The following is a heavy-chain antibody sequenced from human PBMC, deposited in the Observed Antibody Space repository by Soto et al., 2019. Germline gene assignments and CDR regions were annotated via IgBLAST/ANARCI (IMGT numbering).Heavy chain of an antibody. CDR2: IFYSGST. D-gene: IGHD3-16*01. Sequence: QVQLQESGPGLVKPSQTLSLTCTVSGGSINNGGYYWSWIRQHPGKGLEWIGYIFYSGSTYYNPSLKSRVTISVDTSKNQFSLKLSSVTAADTAVYYCARDLRWGSYGMDVWGQGTTVTVSS. CDR1: GGSINNGGYY. J-gene: IGHJ6*02. V-gene: IGHV4-31*03. CDR3: ARDLRWGSYGMDV.